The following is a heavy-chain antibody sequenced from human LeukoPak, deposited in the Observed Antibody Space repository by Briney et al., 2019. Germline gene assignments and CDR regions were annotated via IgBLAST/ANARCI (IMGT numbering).Heavy chain of an antibody. CDR2: ISAYNGNT. J-gene: IGHJ3*02. D-gene: IGHD6-6*01. CDR1: GYTFTSYG. V-gene: IGHV1-18*01. Sequence: GASVKVSCKASGYTFTSYGISWVRQAPGQGLEWMGWISAYNGNTNYAQKLQGRVTMTTDTSTSTAYMELRSLRSDDTAVYYCARDPRVFGTDLIAARLSAFDIWGQGTMVTVSS. CDR3: ARDPRVFGTDLIAARLSAFDI.